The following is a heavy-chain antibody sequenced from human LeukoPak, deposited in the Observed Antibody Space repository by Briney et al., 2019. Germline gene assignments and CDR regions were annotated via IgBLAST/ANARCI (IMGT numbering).Heavy chain of an antibody. D-gene: IGHD1-1*01. V-gene: IGHV4-59*01. CDR2: IYSSGTT. J-gene: IGHJ5*02. Sequence: SETLSLTCTVSGGSISDFYWSWIRQPPGEGLEWIGYIYSSGTTNYNYSFKSRVSISIDTSKNQFSLKMTSVTAADTAVYYCARLRTLTPSFGPWGQGTLVTVSS. CDR3: ARLRTLTPSFGP. CDR1: GGSISDFY.